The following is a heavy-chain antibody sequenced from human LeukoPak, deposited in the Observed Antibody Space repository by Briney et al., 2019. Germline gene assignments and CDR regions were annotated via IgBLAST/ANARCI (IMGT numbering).Heavy chain of an antibody. CDR1: GFTFSSHA. CDR2: ISGSDGST. Sequence: GGSLRLSCAASGFTFSSHAMSWVRQAPGKGLEWVSAISGSDGSTYYADSVKGRFTISRDNSKNTLYLQMNSLRAEDTAVYYCASRRWPSDFDYWGQGALVTVSS. V-gene: IGHV3-23*01. J-gene: IGHJ4*02. D-gene: IGHD1-14*01. CDR3: ASRRWPSDFDY.